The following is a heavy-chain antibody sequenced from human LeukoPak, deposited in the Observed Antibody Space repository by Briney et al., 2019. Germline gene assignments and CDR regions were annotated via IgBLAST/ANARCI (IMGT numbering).Heavy chain of an antibody. J-gene: IGHJ4*02. CDR3: ASPGSVGDTGMPDY. Sequence: GGSLRLSCAASGFTFSSYEMNWVRQAPGKGLEWVANIKQDGSEKYYVDSVKGRFTISRDNAKKSLYLHMNSLRAEDTAVYYCASPGSVGDTGMPDYWGQGTLVTVSS. V-gene: IGHV3-7*01. D-gene: IGHD5-18*01. CDR1: GFTFSSYE. CDR2: IKQDGSEK.